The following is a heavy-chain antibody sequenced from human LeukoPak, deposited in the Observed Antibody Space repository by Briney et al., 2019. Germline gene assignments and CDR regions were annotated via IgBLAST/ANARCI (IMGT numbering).Heavy chain of an antibody. Sequence: GGSLRLSCAASGFAFSSQAMGWVRQAPGKGLEWVSVISDSGSLTYYADSVKGRFTISRDNSKKTLFLQLNSLRAEDTAVYYRAKDARRTNGWYYFDYWGQGALVTVSS. CDR2: ISDSGSLT. D-gene: IGHD6-19*01. J-gene: IGHJ4*02. CDR1: GFAFSSQA. V-gene: IGHV3-23*01. CDR3: AKDARRTNGWYYFDY.